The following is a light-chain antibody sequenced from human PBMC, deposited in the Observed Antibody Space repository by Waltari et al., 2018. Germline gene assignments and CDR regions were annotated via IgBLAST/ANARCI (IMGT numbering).Light chain of an antibody. CDR3: ATWDDRLTAV. CDR1: NSNVGANS. J-gene: IGLJ2*01. Sequence: SLLTPPPSASATPGRTGTISCSWSNSNVGANSVWRYQQHPGTAPKLLIFGNTQRPSGVPYRFSGSKSGTSASRAIRGLRSEDEADYYCATWDDRLTAVFGGGTKLTVL. V-gene: IGLV1-47*01. CDR2: GNT.